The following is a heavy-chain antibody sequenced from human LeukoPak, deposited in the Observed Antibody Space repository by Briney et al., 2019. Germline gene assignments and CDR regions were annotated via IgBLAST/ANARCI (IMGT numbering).Heavy chain of an antibody. Sequence: PGGSLRLSCAASGSTFSSYVMSWVRQAPGKGLEWVSAISGSGGSTYYADSVKGRFTISRDNSKNTLYLQMNSLRAEDTAVYYCAKGSCSSSSCYVMYFLHWGQGTLVTVSS. CDR3: AKGSCSSSSCYVMYFLH. V-gene: IGHV3-23*01. D-gene: IGHD2-2*01. CDR1: GSTFSSYV. CDR2: ISGSGGST. J-gene: IGHJ1*01.